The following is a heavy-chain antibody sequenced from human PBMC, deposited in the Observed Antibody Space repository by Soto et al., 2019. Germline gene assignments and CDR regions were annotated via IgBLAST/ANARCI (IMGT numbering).Heavy chain of an antibody. V-gene: IGHV2-5*01. D-gene: IGHD3-3*01. CDR3: AHSDYDFWSGYYSPLSFDY. J-gene: IGHJ4*02. CDR1: GFSLSTSGVG. CDR2: IYWNDDK. Sequence: SGPTLVNPTQTLTLTCTFSGFSLSTSGVGVGWIRQPPGKALEWLALIYWNDDKRYSPSLKSRLTITKDTSKNQVVLTMTNMDPVDTATYYCAHSDYDFWSGYYSPLSFDYWGQGTLVTVSS.